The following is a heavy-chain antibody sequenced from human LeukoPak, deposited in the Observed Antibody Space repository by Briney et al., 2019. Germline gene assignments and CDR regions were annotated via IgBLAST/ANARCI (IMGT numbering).Heavy chain of an antibody. CDR1: GFIFSSYT. V-gene: IGHV3-21*01. J-gene: IGHJ4*02. Sequence: TGGSLRLSCAASGFIFSSYTMNWVRQAPGKGLEWVSSISSSSSYIYYADSVKGRFTISRDNAKNSLYLQMNSLGDEDTAVYSCARGETGMDYWGQGTLVTVSS. D-gene: IGHD1-14*01. CDR2: ISSSSSYI. CDR3: ARGETGMDY.